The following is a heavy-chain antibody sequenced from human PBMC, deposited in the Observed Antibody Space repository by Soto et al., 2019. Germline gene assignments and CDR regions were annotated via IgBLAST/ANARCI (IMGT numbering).Heavy chain of an antibody. CDR1: GGSISSSSYY. CDR2: IYYSGST. Sequence: SETLSLTCTVSGGSISSSSYYWGWVPQPPGKGLEWIGSIYYSGSTYYNPSLKSRVTISVDTSKNQFSLKLSSVTAADTAVYYCARLIVGATRPSEYWGQGNLVTVSS. D-gene: IGHD1-26*01. CDR3: ARLIVGATRPSEY. V-gene: IGHV4-39*01. J-gene: IGHJ4*02.